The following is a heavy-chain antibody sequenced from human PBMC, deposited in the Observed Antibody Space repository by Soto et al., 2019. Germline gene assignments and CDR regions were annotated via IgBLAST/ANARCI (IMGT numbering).Heavy chain of an antibody. CDR2: IYYSGST. D-gene: IGHD7-27*01. CDR1: GGSLSSYY. Sequence: SETLSLTCPVSGGSLSSYYWSWIRQPPGNGLEWIGYIYYSGSTNYNPSLKSRVTISVDTSKNQFSLKLSSVTAADTAVYYCARQTGARYWYFDLWGRGTLVTVSS. CDR3: ARQTGARYWYFDL. V-gene: IGHV4-59*08. J-gene: IGHJ2*01.